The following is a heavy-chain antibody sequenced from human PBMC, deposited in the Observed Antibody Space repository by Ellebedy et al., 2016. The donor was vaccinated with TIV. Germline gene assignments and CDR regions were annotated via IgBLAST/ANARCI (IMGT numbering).Heavy chain of an antibody. Sequence: RFQGRVTITADDSTNTAYMELSSLRSDDTAVYYCARALTPTDAGCLQFWGQGTLVTVSS. D-gene: IGHD3-9*01. J-gene: IGHJ4*02. V-gene: IGHV1-69*01. CDR3: ARALTPTDAGCLQF.